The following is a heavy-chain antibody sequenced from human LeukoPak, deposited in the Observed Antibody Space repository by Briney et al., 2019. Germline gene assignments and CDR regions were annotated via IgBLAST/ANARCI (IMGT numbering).Heavy chain of an antibody. CDR2: ISYDGSNK. CDR1: GFTFSSYA. V-gene: IGHV3-30*01. CDR3: ARGKNYDSSGYYAAYNWFDP. Sequence: GGSLRLSCAASGFTFSSYAMHWVRQATGKGLEWVAVISYDGSNKYYADSVKGRFTISRDNSKNTLYLQMNSLRAEDTAVYYCARGKNYDSSGYYAAYNWFDPWGQGALVTVSS. D-gene: IGHD3-22*01. J-gene: IGHJ5*02.